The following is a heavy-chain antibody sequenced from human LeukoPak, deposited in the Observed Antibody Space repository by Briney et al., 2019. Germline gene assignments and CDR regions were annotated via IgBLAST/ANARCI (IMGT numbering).Heavy chain of an antibody. CDR3: VRQMIRFWFDP. Sequence: GGSLRPSCAASGFTFSLYWMTWVRQSPGKGLEWVADINPDGTQKYSVDSLKGRFTISRDNAKNAVFLQMNSLRDDDTAVYYCVRQMIRFWFDPWGQGTRVTVSS. CDR2: INPDGTQK. V-gene: IGHV3-7*01. J-gene: IGHJ5*02. CDR1: GFTFSLYW. D-gene: IGHD3-16*01.